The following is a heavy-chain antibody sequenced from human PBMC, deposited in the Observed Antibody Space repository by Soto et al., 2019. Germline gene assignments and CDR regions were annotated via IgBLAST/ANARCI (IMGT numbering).Heavy chain of an antibody. CDR2: ISYDGSKK. CDR1: GFTFSGHG. Sequence: GGSLSLSXAASGFTFSGHGMHWVRQAPGKGLEWVAVISYDGSKKYYADSVKGRFTISRDNSKNTLYLQMNSLRVEDTAVYYCASMLGSGVGELANWFDPWGQGTLVTVSS. CDR3: ASMLGSGVGELANWFDP. J-gene: IGHJ5*02. V-gene: IGHV3-30-3*01. D-gene: IGHD2-15*01.